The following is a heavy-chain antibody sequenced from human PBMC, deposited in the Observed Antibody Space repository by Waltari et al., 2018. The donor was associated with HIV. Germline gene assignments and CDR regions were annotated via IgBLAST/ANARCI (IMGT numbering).Heavy chain of an antibody. Sequence: HVLLEQSGTEVKKPGSSVQISCKTSGVSFSKLGLSWVRQAPGQGLEWLGGIIHLFSRINFSPKFQDRVTFTADESAATVYMEVTRLTSEDTAIYFCVTTETPGHTDMGVRGPTTGTPDHGSLSVRAPLNDFGLDVWGQGTQVVVSS. CDR2: IIHLFSRI. CDR1: GVSFSKLG. CDR3: VTTETPGHTDMGVRGPTTGTPDHGSLSVRAPLNDFGLDV. V-gene: IGHV1-69*13. D-gene: IGHD1-1*01. J-gene: IGHJ5*02.